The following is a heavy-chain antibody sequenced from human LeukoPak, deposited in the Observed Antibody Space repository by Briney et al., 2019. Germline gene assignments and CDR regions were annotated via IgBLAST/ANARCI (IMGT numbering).Heavy chain of an antibody. J-gene: IGHJ4*02. CDR1: RGSLSIHS. Sequence: PSETLSLPCTVSRGSLSIHSWSWIRQPPGKGLDWIGSVSYSGFTKYHPSLESRVSMSVDTSKDQFSLRLSSVTAADTAFYYCARATGGLTLFDYWGQGTPVTVSS. D-gene: IGHD3-10*01. CDR3: ARATGGLTLFDY. CDR2: VSYSGFT. V-gene: IGHV4-59*11.